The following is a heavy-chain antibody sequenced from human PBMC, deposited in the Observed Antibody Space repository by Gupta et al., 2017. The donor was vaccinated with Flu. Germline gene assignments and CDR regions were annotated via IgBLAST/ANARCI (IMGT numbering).Heavy chain of an antibody. CDR3: AKDLSTHHYYAMDV. J-gene: IGHJ6*02. CDR1: GFTFGVFG. CDR2: ITGSGSNT. D-gene: IGHD2/OR15-2a*01. Sequence: EVQVLESGGGLVQPGGSLRLSCAASGFTFGVFGMSWVRQAPGKGLEWVSTITGSGSNTYYADSVQDRFTISRDNSKNTLYLQMNSLRVEDTARYYCAKDLSTHHYYAMDVWGQGTTVTVSS. V-gene: IGHV3-23*01.